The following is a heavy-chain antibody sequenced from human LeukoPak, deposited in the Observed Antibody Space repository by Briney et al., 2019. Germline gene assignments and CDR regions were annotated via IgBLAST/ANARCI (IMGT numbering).Heavy chain of an antibody. Sequence: SETLSLTCAVSGYSISSGYYWGWIRQPPGKGLEWIGSIYHSGSTYYNPSLKSRVTISVDTSKNQFSLKLSSVTAADTAVYYCASSDGPGMGHARPFDIWGQGTMVTVSS. CDR1: GYSISSGYY. CDR2: IYHSGST. V-gene: IGHV4-38-2*01. D-gene: IGHD3-10*01. J-gene: IGHJ3*02. CDR3: ASSDGPGMGHARPFDI.